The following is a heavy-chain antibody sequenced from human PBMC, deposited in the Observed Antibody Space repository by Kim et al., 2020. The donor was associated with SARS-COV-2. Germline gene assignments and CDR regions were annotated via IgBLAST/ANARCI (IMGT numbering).Heavy chain of an antibody. D-gene: IGHD3-10*01. Sequence: YADSVMGRFTISTDNAKRSIDLQMNSLRDEDTAVYYCARGYISGNYYLWGQGTLVTVSS. J-gene: IGHJ4*02. CDR3: ARGYISGNYYL. V-gene: IGHV3-48*02.